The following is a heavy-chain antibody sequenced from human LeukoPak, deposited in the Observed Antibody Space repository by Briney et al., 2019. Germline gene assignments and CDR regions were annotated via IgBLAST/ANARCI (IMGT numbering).Heavy chain of an antibody. CDR2: MNPNSGNT. V-gene: IGHV1-8*01. Sequence: ASVKVSCKASGYTFTSYGINWVRQATGQGLEWMGWMNPNSGNTGYAQKFQGRVTMTRNTSISTAYMELSSLRSEDTAVYYCARVDNPYYYGSGSYYHFDYWGQGTLVTVSS. D-gene: IGHD3-10*01. CDR3: ARVDNPYYYGSGSYYHFDY. CDR1: GYTFTSYG. J-gene: IGHJ4*02.